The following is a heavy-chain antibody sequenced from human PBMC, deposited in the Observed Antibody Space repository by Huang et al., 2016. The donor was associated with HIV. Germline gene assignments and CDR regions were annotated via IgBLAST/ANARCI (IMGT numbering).Heavy chain of an antibody. CDR2: VNPNRGNT. Sequence: QVQLVQSGAEVKKPGASVKVSCKASGYTFSNYDINGVRQAPGQGLEWMGWVNPNRGNTGYARKFQGRVTMTRGTSISTAYMELSRLRFEDTAVYYCATLPPVNYGRSGGRVRDYWGQGSLVTVSS. CDR3: ATLPPVNYGRSGGRVRDY. CDR1: GYTFSNYD. D-gene: IGHD2-15*01. V-gene: IGHV1-8*01. J-gene: IGHJ4*02.